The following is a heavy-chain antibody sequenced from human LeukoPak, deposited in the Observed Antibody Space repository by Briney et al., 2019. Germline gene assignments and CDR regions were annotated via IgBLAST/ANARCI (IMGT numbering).Heavy chain of an antibody. V-gene: IGHV4-39*01. CDR2: IFYSGST. Sequence: GSLRLSCAVSGFTVSRNYMAWIRQPPGKGLEWMGGIFYSGSTYHNPSLKSRVTIPVDTSKNQFSLKLSSVTAADTAVYYCARHDYGPYWYFDLWGRGTLVTVSS. CDR3: ARHDYGPYWYFDL. CDR1: GFTVSRNY. D-gene: IGHD4-17*01. J-gene: IGHJ2*01.